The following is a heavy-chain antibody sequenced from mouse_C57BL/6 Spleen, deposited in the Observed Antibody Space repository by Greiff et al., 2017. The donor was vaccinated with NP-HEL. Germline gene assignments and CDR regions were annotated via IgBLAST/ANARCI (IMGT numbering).Heavy chain of an antibody. Sequence: EVMLVESGGGLVKPGGSLKLSCAASGFTFSSYAMSWVRQTPEKRLEWVATISDGGSYTYYPDNVKGRFTISRDNAKNNLYLQMSHLKAEDTAMYYCARRADDYGDYVDYWGQGTTLTVSS. CDR3: ARRADDYGDYVDY. CDR1: GFTFSSYA. D-gene: IGHD2-4*01. CDR2: ISDGGSYT. J-gene: IGHJ2*01. V-gene: IGHV5-4*03.